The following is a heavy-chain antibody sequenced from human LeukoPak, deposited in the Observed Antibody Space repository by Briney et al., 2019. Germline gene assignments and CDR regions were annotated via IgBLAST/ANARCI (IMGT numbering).Heavy chain of an antibody. V-gene: IGHV1-69*13. J-gene: IGHJ4*02. CDR2: IIPIFGTA. D-gene: IGHD5-12*01. CDR1: GYTFNNYG. CDR3: ARNGGGYDYNYFDY. Sequence: SVKVSCKASGYTFNNYGFTWVRQAPGQGLEWMGGIIPIFGTANYAQKFQGRVTITADESTSTVYMELSSLRSEDTAVYYCARNGGGYDYNYFDYWGQGTLVTVSS.